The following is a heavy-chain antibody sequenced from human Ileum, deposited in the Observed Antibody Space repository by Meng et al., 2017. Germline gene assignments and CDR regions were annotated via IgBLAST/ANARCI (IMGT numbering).Heavy chain of an antibody. CDR2: IYASVST. CDR1: GGSISNYS. CDR3: VRDGSSSSGGTL. J-gene: IGHJ2*01. V-gene: IGHV4-4*07. D-gene: IGHD2-2*01. Sequence: VKLQESGPGLLTPPETLSLTCQVSGGSISNYSWSWIRQPAGKGLEWIGRIYASVSTNYNPSLRTRITMSVDTSKSQFSLKLTSITAADTAVYYCVRDGSSSSGGTLWGRGTLVTVSS.